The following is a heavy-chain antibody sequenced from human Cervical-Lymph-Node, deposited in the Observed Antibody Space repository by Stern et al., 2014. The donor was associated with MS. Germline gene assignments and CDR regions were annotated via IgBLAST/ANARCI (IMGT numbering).Heavy chain of an antibody. CDR2: INPGGGST. CDR3: ARDNGGWSVDS. J-gene: IGHJ4*02. D-gene: IGHD6-19*01. CDR1: GYTFTSNK. V-gene: IGHV1-46*01. Sequence: VQLVESGAEVKKPGASVKVSCKAFGYTFTSNKMHWVRQAPGQGLEWMGIINPGGGSTRYPQKLQGRVTMTRDTSTSTVYMELTSLRSEDTAVYSCARDNGGWSVDSWGQGTLVIVSS.